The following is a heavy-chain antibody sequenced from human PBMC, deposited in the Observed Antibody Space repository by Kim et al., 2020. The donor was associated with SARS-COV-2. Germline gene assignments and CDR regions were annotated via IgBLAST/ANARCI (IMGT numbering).Heavy chain of an antibody. CDR1: GFTFSDYY. V-gene: IGHV3-11*01. CDR2: ISSSGSTI. Sequence: GGSLRLSCAASGFTFSDYYMSWIRQAPGKGLEWVSYISSSGSTIYYADSVKGRFTISRDNAKNSLYLQMNSLRAEDTAVYYCARDAITMVRGARAYYYYGMDVWGQGTTVTVSS. J-gene: IGHJ6*02. CDR3: ARDAITMVRGARAYYYYGMDV. D-gene: IGHD3-10*01.